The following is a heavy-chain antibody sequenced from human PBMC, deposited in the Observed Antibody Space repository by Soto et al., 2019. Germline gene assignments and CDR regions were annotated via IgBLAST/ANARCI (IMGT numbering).Heavy chain of an antibody. V-gene: IGHV3-74*01. J-gene: IGHJ4*02. CDR2: IISDGSST. Sequence: PVGSLRLSCAASGFTFSSYWMHWVRQAPGKGLVWVSRIISDGSSTTYADSVKGRFTISRDNAKNTLYLQMNSLRAEDTAVYYCVRHFDKWGQGTLVTVSS. CDR3: VRHFDK. CDR1: GFTFSSYW.